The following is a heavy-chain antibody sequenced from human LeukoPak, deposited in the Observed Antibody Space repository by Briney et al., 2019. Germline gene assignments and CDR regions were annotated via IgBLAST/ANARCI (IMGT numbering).Heavy chain of an antibody. V-gene: IGHV1-18*01. J-gene: IGHJ5*02. CDR1: GYTFTSYG. CDR2: ISAYNGNT. CDR3: ARDPGPAATNWFDP. D-gene: IGHD2-2*01. Sequence: ASVKVSCKASGYTFTSYGISWVRQAPGQGLEWMGWISAYNGNTNYAQKFQGRVTMTRDTSISTAYMELSRLRSDDTAVYYCARDPGPAATNWFDPWGQGTLVTVSS.